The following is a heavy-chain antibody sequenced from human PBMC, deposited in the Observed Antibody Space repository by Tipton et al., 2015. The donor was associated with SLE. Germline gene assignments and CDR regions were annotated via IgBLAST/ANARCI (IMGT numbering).Heavy chain of an antibody. J-gene: IGHJ1*01. V-gene: IGHV4-39*07. CDR2: IYYSGST. D-gene: IGHD6-13*01. Sequence: TLSLTCTVSGGSISSHYWSWIRQPPGKGLEWIGSIYYSGSTYYNPSLKSRVTISVDTSKNQFSLKLSSVTAADTAVYYCARDLAAGTEYFQHWGQGTLVTVSS. CDR1: GGSISSHY. CDR3: ARDLAAGTEYFQH.